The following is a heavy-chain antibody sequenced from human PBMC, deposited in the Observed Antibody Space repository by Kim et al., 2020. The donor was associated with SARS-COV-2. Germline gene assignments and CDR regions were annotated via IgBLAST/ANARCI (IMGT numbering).Heavy chain of an antibody. J-gene: IGHJ6*02. CDR3: AKDVWCDSGMYV. CDR1: GFTFSTNA. D-gene: IGHD2-21*01. Sequence: GGSLRLSCAASGFTFSTNAMDWVRQAPGRGLEWVSSISGTSGSTFYADSVRGRFTISRDISKSTLYLQMNSLRAEDTALYYCAKDVWCDSGMYVWGHG. V-gene: IGHV3-23*01. CDR2: ISGTSGST.